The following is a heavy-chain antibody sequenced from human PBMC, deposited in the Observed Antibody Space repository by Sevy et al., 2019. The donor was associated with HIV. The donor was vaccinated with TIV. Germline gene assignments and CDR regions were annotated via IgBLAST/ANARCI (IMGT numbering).Heavy chain of an antibody. CDR2: INHSGST. Sequence: SETLSRTCAVYGGSFSGYYWSWIRQPPGKGLEWIGEINHSGSTNYNPSLKSRVTISVDTSKNQFSLKLSSVTAADTAVYYCARGEGDLTIWGQGTLVTVSS. CDR1: GGSFSGYY. D-gene: IGHD3-3*01. V-gene: IGHV4-34*01. J-gene: IGHJ4*02. CDR3: ARGEGDLTI.